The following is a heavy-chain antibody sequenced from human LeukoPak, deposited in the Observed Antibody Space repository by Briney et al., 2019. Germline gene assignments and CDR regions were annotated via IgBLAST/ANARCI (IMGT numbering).Heavy chain of an antibody. CDR1: GFTFSSYW. V-gene: IGHV3-7*03. J-gene: IGHJ4*02. CDR2: IKEDGNEK. Sequence: GGSLRLSCAASGFTFSSYWMSWVRQAPGKGLEWVANIKEDGNEKDYLDSVKGRFTIPRDNAKNSLYLQMNSLRAEDTAVYYCATNDLIAAAGAPFDYWGQGTLVTVSS. CDR3: ATNDLIAAAGAPFDY. D-gene: IGHD6-13*01.